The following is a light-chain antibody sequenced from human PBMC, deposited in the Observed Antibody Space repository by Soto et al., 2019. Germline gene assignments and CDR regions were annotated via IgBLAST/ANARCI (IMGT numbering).Light chain of an antibody. CDR2: GNS. J-gene: IGLJ2*01. V-gene: IGLV1-40*01. Sequence: QSVLTQPPSVSGAPGQRVTISCTGSSSNIGAGYDVHWYQQLPGTAPKLLIYGNSNRPSGVPDRFSGSKSCTSASLAITGLQAEDEADYCCQSYDSSLSGYVVFGGGTKLTVL. CDR1: SSNIGAGYD. CDR3: QSYDSSLSGYVV.